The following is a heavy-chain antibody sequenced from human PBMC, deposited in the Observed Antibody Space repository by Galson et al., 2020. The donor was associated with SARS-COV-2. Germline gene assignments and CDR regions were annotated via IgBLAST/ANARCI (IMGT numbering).Heavy chain of an antibody. CDR1: GFTFSSYD. Sequence: GGSLRLSCAVSGFTFSSYDMHWVRQTPGKGLEWVSSIGVAGDTFYAGSVKGRFTISRESAKNSLYLQMNSLRAGDTAVYYCARGAQYDFWSGYYTTDNCYGMDVWGQGTTVTVSS. V-gene: IGHV3-13*01. CDR3: ARGAQYDFWSGYYTTDNCYGMDV. D-gene: IGHD3-3*01. J-gene: IGHJ6*02. CDR2: IGVAGDT.